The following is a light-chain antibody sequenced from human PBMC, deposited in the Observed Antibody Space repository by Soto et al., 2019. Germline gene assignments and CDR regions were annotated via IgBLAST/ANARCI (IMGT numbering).Light chain of an antibody. V-gene: IGKV3-15*01. CDR2: GAS. J-gene: IGKJ2*01. CDR1: QSVSSN. Sequence: EMVMTQSPDTLSVSPGERATLSCRASQSVSSNLAWYQQKLGQAPRLLIYGASTRATGVPARFSGSGSGTELTLTISSLHSEDFAVYYCLQYNNWPPYTFGQGTKREIK. CDR3: LQYNNWPPYT.